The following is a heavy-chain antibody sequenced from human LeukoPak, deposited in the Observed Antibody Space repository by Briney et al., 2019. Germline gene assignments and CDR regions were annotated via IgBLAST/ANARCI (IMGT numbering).Heavy chain of an antibody. D-gene: IGHD2-15*01. CDR2: INYSGST. Sequence: SETLSLTCTVSGGSISSYYWSWIRQPPGKGLEWIGYINYSGSTNYNPSLKSRVTISVDTSKNQFSLKLSSVTAADTAVYYCARGGQLLLHWFDPWGQGTLVTVSS. V-gene: IGHV4-59*01. J-gene: IGHJ5*02. CDR1: GGSISSYY. CDR3: ARGGQLLLHWFDP.